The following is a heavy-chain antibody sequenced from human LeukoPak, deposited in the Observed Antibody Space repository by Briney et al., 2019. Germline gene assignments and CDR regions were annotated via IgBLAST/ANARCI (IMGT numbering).Heavy chain of an antibody. CDR2: ISSSSSYI. CDR3: ARVGGDIVVVPAAPDY. CDR1: GFTFSSYS. V-gene: IGHV3-21*06. Sequence: PGGSLRLSCAASGFTFSSYSMNWVRQAPGKGLEWVSSISSSSSYIYYADSVKGRFTISRDNAKNSLYLQMNSLGAEDTAVYYCARVGGDIVVVPAAPDYWGQGTLVTVSS. J-gene: IGHJ4*02. D-gene: IGHD2-2*01.